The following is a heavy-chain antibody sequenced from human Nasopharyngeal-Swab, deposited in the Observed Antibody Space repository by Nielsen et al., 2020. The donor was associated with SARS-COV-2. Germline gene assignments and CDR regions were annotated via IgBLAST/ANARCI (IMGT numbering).Heavy chain of an antibody. CDR3: ARDRAYSNYATYMDV. CDR1: GYTFTSYA. D-gene: IGHD4-11*01. CDR2: INAGNGNT. J-gene: IGHJ6*03. Sequence: ASVKVSCTASGYTFTSYAMHLVRQAPGQRLEWMGWINAGNGNTKYSQKFQGRVTITRDTSASTAYMELSSLRSEDMAVYYCARDRAYSNYATYMDVWGKGTTVTVAS. V-gene: IGHV1-3*01.